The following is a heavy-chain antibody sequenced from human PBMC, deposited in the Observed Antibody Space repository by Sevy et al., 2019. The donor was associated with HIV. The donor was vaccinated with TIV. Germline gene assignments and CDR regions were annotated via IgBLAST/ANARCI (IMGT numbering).Heavy chain of an antibody. V-gene: IGHV3-20*04. CDR1: GFTFDDYG. Sequence: GGSLRLSCAASGFTFDDYGMSWVRQAPGKGLEWVSGINWNGGSTGYADSVKGRFTISGDNAKNSLYLQMNSLRAEDTALYYCARGTLRRGYSYGFYDYWGQGTLVTVSS. D-gene: IGHD5-18*01. CDR3: ARGTLRRGYSYGFYDY. J-gene: IGHJ4*02. CDR2: INWNGGST.